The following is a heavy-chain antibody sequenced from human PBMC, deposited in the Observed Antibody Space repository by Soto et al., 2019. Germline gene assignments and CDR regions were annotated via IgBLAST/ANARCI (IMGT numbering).Heavy chain of an antibody. CDR3: TRGATPYFDY. Sequence: QVQLVESGGGVVQPGRSLRLSCVASGFTFSSEGMVWVRQAPGKGLEWVTTISSDGRNEHYAGSVEGRFTVSRDNSKNTLYLQLDSLRDDDTAVYYCTRGATPYFDYWGQGTLVTVSA. V-gene: IGHV3-30*04. CDR2: ISSDGRNE. J-gene: IGHJ4*02. CDR1: GFTFSSEG.